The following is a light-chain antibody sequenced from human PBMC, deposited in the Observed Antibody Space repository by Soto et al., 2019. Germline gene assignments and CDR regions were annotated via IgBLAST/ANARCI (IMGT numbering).Light chain of an antibody. CDR3: QQYNSYPT. CDR1: QSISSW. Sequence: SQSISSWLAWYQQKPGKAPKLLIYKASSLESGVPSRFSGSGSGTEFTLTISSLQPDDFATYYCQQYNSYPTFGQGTKVDIK. CDR2: KAS. V-gene: IGKV1-5*03. J-gene: IGKJ1*01.